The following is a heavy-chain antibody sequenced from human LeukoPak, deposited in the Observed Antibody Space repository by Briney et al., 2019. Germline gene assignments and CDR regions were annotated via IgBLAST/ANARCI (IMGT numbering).Heavy chain of an antibody. Sequence: PSETLSLTCTVSGGSISSYYWSWLRQPAGKGLEWIGRIYTSGSTNYNPSLKSRVTMSVDTSKNQFSLKLSSVTAADTAVYYCARDGAANIPNAFDIWGQGTMVTLSS. D-gene: IGHD6-13*01. V-gene: IGHV4-4*07. J-gene: IGHJ3*02. CDR3: ARDGAANIPNAFDI. CDR1: GGSISSYY. CDR2: IYTSGST.